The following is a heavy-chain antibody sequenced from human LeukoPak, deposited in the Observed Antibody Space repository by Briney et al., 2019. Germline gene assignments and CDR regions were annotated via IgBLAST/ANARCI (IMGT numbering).Heavy chain of an antibody. V-gene: IGHV3-48*01. J-gene: IGHJ1*01. CDR2: ISSGSSTI. CDR1: GFTFSSYS. CDR3: ARGSDLKYFQY. Sequence: GGSLRLSCAASGFTFSSYSMNWVRQAPGKGLEWISYISSGSSTIYYADSVKGRFTISRDNAKNSLYLQMNSLRAEDTAVYYCARGSDLKYFQYWGQGTLVTGSS.